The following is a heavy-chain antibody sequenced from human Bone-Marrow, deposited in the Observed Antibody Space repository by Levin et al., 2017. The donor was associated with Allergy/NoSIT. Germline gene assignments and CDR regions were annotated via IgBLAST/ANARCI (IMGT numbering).Heavy chain of an antibody. CDR3: ARDNPPDYGDTIIGRYNWFDP. CDR2: IYYSGST. V-gene: IGHV4-59*01. D-gene: IGHD4-17*01. Sequence: SETLSLTCTVSGGSISSYYWSWIRQPPGKGLEWIGYIYYSGSTNYNPSLKSRVTISVDTSKNQFSLKLSSVTAADTAVYYCARDNPPDYGDTIIGRYNWFDPWGQGTLVTVSS. CDR1: GGSISSYY. J-gene: IGHJ5*02.